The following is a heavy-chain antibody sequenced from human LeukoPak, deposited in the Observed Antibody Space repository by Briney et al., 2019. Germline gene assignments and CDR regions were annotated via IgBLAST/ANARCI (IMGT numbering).Heavy chain of an antibody. D-gene: IGHD2-2*01. J-gene: IGHJ2*01. Sequence: ASVKVSCKASGYTFTSYGISWVRQAPGQGLEWMGWISAYNGNTNYAQKLQGRVTMTTDTSTSTVYMELRSLRSDDTAVYYCARLGYCSSTSCPRYFDLWGRGTLVTVSS. V-gene: IGHV1-18*01. CDR3: ARLGYCSSTSCPRYFDL. CDR1: GYTFTSYG. CDR2: ISAYNGNT.